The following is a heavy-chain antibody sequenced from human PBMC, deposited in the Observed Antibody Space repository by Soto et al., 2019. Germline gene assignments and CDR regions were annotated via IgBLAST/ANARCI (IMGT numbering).Heavy chain of an antibody. CDR2: IDHGGSS. D-gene: IGHD6-6*01. V-gene: IGHV4-59*08. Sequence: PSETLSLTCTVSGASISSYQWSWIRQPPGKGLEWIGYIDHGGSSTYRPSLTCRVTISADRSKNQFSLRLNSVTAADTAVYYCASVPSYWGPGMLVTSPQ. CDR1: GASISSYQ. J-gene: IGHJ4*02. CDR3: ASVPSY.